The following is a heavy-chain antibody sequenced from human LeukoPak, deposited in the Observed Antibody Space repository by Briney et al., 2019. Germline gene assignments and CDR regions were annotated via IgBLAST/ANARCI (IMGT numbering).Heavy chain of an antibody. CDR2: ITGSGDDT. CDR3: VKGSKTSRPYYFDY. Sequence: GGSLRLSCAASGFTFSSYAMSWVRQTPEKGLEWVSAITGSGDDTFHADSVKGWFTISRDNSRNTLYLQMNSLRAEDTAVYHCVKGSKTSRPYYFDYWGQGALVTVPS. J-gene: IGHJ4*02. V-gene: IGHV3-23*01. CDR1: GFTFSSYA.